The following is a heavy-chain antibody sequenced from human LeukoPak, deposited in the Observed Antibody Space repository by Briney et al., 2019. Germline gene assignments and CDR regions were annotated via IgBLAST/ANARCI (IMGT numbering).Heavy chain of an antibody. Sequence: SETLSLTCTVSGGSISSYYWSWIRQPAGKGLEWIGRIYTSGSTNYNPSLKSRVTMSVDTSKKQLSLKLSSVTAADTAVYYCASDKFGEYYFDYWGQGTLVTVSS. CDR2: IYTSGST. CDR3: ASDKFGEYYFDY. CDR1: GGSISSYY. D-gene: IGHD3-10*01. V-gene: IGHV4-4*07. J-gene: IGHJ4*02.